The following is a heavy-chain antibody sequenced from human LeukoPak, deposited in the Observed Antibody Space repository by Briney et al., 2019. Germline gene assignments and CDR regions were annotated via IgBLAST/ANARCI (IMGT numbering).Heavy chain of an antibody. J-gene: IGHJ6*02. CDR1: GFTFSSYG. Sequence: GGSLRLSCAASGFTFSSYGMHWVRQAPGKGLEWVAVIWYDGSNKYYADSVKGRFTISRDNSKNTLYLQMNSLRAEDTAVYYCARVKEDCSSTSCYAAYYYYGMDVWGQGTTVTVSS. CDR3: ARVKEDCSSTSCYAAYYYYGMDV. V-gene: IGHV3-33*01. D-gene: IGHD2-2*01. CDR2: IWYDGSNK.